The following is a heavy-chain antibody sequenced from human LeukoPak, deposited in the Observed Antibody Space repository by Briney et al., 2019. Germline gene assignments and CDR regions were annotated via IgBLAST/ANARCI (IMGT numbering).Heavy chain of an antibody. D-gene: IGHD3-3*02. CDR3: VRPDRIFGVPAAFDA. CDR2: IIPKYSAS. V-gene: IGHV1-69*13. Sequence: VASVKVSCKASGGSFSDYPINWVRQAPGQGLEWLGGIIPKYSASNYAQAFQGRVTITADESTNTVHMEMGGLRPDDTAVYYCVRPDRIFGVPAAFDAWGQGTLVAVSS. J-gene: IGHJ3*01. CDR1: GGSFSDYP.